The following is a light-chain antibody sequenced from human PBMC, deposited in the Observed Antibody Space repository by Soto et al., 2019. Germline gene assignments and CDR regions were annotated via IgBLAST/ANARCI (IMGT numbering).Light chain of an antibody. Sequence: EIVMTQSPATVSVSPGETATLSCRASKSVSYNLARYQQKPGQGLRLLIYGAFTRATGIPARFSGSGSGTEFTLTISSLQSEDFAVYYCQQYKNWPPLTFGGGTKVEIK. V-gene: IGKV3-15*01. CDR3: QQYKNWPPLT. CDR1: KSVSYN. J-gene: IGKJ4*01. CDR2: GAF.